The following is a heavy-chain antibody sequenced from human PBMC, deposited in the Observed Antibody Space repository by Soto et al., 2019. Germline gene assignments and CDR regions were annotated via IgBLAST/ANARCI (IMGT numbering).Heavy chain of an antibody. Sequence: QVQLQQSGPGLVKPSQTLSLTCAISGDSVSSNSAAWNWIRQSPSRGLEWLGRTYYRSKWYNDYAVSVKSRITINPDTSKIQFSLQLNSVTPEDTAVYYCAREPVAAARRLSYYFDYWGQGTLVTVSS. J-gene: IGHJ4*02. CDR1: GDSVSSNSAA. CDR2: TYYRSKWYN. V-gene: IGHV6-1*01. CDR3: AREPVAAARRLSYYFDY. D-gene: IGHD6-13*01.